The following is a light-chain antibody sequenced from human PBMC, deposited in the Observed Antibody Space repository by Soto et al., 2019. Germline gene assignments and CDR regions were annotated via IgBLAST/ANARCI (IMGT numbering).Light chain of an antibody. J-gene: IGLJ3*02. CDR1: SSNIGSTT. Sequence: QSVLTQPPSASGTPGQRVTISCSGSSSNIGSTTVNWYQHLPGTAPKLLIYSYNQRPSGVPDRFSGSRSGTSASLAISGLRSEDEADYYCASWDDSLNGPWVFGGGTKLTVL. CDR3: ASWDDSLNGPWV. V-gene: IGLV1-44*01. CDR2: SYN.